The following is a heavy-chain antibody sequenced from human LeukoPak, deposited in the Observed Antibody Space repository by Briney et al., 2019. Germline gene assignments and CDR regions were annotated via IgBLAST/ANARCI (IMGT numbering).Heavy chain of an antibody. V-gene: IGHV3-30*18. CDR1: GFTFSSYG. CDR3: AKDRDYYYGSGSFDY. J-gene: IGHJ4*02. D-gene: IGHD3-10*01. Sequence: GRSLRLSCAASGFTFSSYGMHWVRQAPGKGLEWVAVISYDGSNKYYADSVKGRFTISRDNSKNTLYLQMNSLRAEDTAVYYCAKDRDYYYGSGSFDYWGQGTLLTVSS. CDR2: ISYDGSNK.